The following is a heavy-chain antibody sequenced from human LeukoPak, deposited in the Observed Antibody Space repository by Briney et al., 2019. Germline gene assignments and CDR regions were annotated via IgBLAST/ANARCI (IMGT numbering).Heavy chain of an antibody. CDR2: ISSSGSTI. J-gene: IGHJ6*03. V-gene: IGHV3-48*03. Sequence: PGGSLRLSCAASGFTFSSYEMNWVRQAPGKGLEWVSYISSSGSTIYYADSVKGRFISSRDNTKNSLYLQMNSLRAEDTAVYYCARGTIWFGELLSAFMDVWGKGTTVTISS. D-gene: IGHD3-10*01. CDR1: GFTFSSYE. CDR3: ARGTIWFGELLSAFMDV.